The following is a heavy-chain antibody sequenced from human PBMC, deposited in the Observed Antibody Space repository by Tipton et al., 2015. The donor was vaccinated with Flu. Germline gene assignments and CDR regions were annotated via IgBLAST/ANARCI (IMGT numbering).Heavy chain of an antibody. V-gene: IGHV4-39*07. D-gene: IGHD3-3*01. Sequence: TLSLTCTVSGGSISSSSYYWGWIRQPPGTGLEWIGSSYYSGSTYYNPSLKSRVTISVDTSKNQFSLKLSPVTAADTAVYYCARDTIFGVAHWGQGTLVTVSS. CDR3: ARDTIFGVAH. J-gene: IGHJ4*02. CDR2: SYYSGST. CDR1: GGSISSSSYY.